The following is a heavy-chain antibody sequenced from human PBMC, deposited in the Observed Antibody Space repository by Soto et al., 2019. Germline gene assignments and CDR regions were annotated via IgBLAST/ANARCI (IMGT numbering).Heavy chain of an antibody. D-gene: IGHD3-10*01. CDR3: AREGDKPYYGSGTGAFDI. CDR2: IYSGGST. V-gene: IGHV3-53*01. J-gene: IGHJ3*02. Sequence: GGSLRLSCAASGFTVSSNYMSWVRQAPGKGLEWVSVIYSGGSTYYADSVKGRFTISRDNSKNTLYLQMNSLRAEDTAVYYCAREGDKPYYGSGTGAFDIWGQGTMVTVSS. CDR1: GFTVSSNY.